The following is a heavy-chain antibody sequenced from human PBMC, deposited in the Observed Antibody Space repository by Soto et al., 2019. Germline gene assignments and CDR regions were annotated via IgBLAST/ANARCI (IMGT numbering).Heavy chain of an antibody. CDR2: IYYSGST. J-gene: IGHJ4*02. CDR3: ARDRGGYERIDY. CDR1: GGSISSDDSY. Sequence: QVQLQESGPGLVKPSQTLSLTCTVSGGSISSDDSYWSRIRQPPGKGLEWIGYIYYSGSTYYNPSLKSRVTISVDTSKNQFSLKLNSVTAADTAVYYCARDRGGYERIDYWGQGTLVTVSS. D-gene: IGHD5-12*01. V-gene: IGHV4-30-4*01.